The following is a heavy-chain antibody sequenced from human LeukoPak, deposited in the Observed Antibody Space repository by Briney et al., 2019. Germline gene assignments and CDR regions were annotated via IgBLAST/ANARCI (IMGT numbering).Heavy chain of an antibody. CDR1: GGTFSSYA. CDR3: ARTKNLYPGWFDP. Sequence: GASVKVSCKASGGTFSSYAISWVRQAPGQGLEWMGGIIPIFGTANYAQKFQGRVTITADESTSTAYMELSSLRSEDTAVYYCARTKNLYPGWFDPWGQGTLVTVSS. V-gene: IGHV1-69*13. D-gene: IGHD1-14*01. CDR2: IIPIFGTA. J-gene: IGHJ5*02.